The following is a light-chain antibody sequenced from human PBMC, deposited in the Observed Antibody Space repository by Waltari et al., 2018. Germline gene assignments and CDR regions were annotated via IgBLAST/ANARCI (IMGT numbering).Light chain of an antibody. CDR3: QQYYSTPRT. J-gene: IGKJ1*01. Sequence: VMTQSPDSLAESLGEGATINCTSSPSVLYSSNNKNYLAWYQQKPGQPPKLLIYWASTRESGVPDRFSGSGSGTDFTLTISSLQAEDVAVYYCQQYYSTPRTFGQGTKVEIK. V-gene: IGKV4-1*01. CDR1: PSVLYSSNNKNY. CDR2: WAS.